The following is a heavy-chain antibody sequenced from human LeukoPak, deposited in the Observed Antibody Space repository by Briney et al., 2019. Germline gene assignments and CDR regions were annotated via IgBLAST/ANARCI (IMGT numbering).Heavy chain of an antibody. CDR3: ARIGYSYGPLGYYYYMDV. Sequence: GGSLRLSCAASGFTFSSYWMSWVRQAPGKGLEWVANIKQDGGEKYYVDSVKGRFTISRDNAKNSLYLQMNSLRAEDTAVYYCARIGYSYGPLGYYYYMDVWGKGTTVTISS. D-gene: IGHD5-18*01. V-gene: IGHV3-7*01. CDR1: GFTFSSYW. J-gene: IGHJ6*03. CDR2: IKQDGGEK.